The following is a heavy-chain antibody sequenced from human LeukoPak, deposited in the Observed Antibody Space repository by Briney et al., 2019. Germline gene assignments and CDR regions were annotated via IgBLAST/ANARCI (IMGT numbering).Heavy chain of an antibody. Sequence: GGSLRLSCAASGFTFSNYGMHWVRQAPGKGLEWVAVIWYDGSNQYYADSVKGRFTISRDNSKDTLYLQMNSLRAEDTAVYYCARDTTVTTIDYWGQGTLVTVSS. CDR3: ARDTTVTTIDY. CDR1: GFTFSNYG. J-gene: IGHJ4*02. V-gene: IGHV3-33*01. CDR2: IWYDGSNQ. D-gene: IGHD4-17*01.